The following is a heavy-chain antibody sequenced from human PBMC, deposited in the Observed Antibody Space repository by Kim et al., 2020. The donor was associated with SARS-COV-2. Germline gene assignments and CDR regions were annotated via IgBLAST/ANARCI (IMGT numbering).Heavy chain of an antibody. J-gene: IGHJ2*01. V-gene: IGHV1-69*13. CDR3: ARMDCSGGSCLFYWYFDL. D-gene: IGHD2-15*01. CDR2: IIPIFGTA. Sequence: SVKVSCKASGGTFSSYAISWVRQAPGQGLEWMGGIIPIFGTANYAQKFQGRVTITADESTSTAYMELSSLRSEDTAVYYCARMDCSGGSCLFYWYFDLWGRGTLVTVSS. CDR1: GGTFSSYA.